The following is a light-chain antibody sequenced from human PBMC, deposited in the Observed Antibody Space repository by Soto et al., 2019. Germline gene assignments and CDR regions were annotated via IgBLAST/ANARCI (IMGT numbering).Light chain of an antibody. V-gene: IGLV2-11*01. J-gene: IGLJ1*01. CDR1: SSDVGNYKY. CDR2: DVS. Sequence: QSVLTQPRSVYGSPGQSVTISCTGTSSDVGNYKYVSWYRHLPGRAPQLMIFDVSKRPSGVPDRFSGSKSGNTASLTISDLQAEDEADYYCCSYAGTYIPYVFGTGTKVTVL. CDR3: CSYAGTYIPYV.